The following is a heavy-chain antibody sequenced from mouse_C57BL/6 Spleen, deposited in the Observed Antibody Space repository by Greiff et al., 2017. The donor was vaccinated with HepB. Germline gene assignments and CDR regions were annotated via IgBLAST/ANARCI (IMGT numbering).Heavy chain of an antibody. CDR1: GYTFTSYW. CDR3: ARSGITTVVGRDYAMDY. J-gene: IGHJ4*01. Sequence: VQLQQSGAELVMPGASVKLSCKASGYTFTSYWMHWVKQRPGQGLEWIGEIDPSDSYTNYNQKFKGKSTLTVDKSSSTAYMQLSSLTSEDSAVYYCARSGITTVVGRDYAMDYWGQGTSVTVSS. D-gene: IGHD1-1*01. V-gene: IGHV1-69*01. CDR2: IDPSDSYT.